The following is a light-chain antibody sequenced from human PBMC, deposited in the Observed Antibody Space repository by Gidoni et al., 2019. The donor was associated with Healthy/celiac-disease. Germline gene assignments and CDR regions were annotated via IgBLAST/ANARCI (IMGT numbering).Light chain of an antibody. J-gene: IGKJ1*01. CDR1: QSISSY. Sequence: IQLTQSPSSLSASVGDRVTITCRASQSISSYFNWYQQKPGKAPKLLIYAASSLQSGVPSRFSGSGSGTDFTLTISSLQPEDFATYYWQQSYSTPPTFGQGTKVEIK. CDR3: QQSYSTPPT. V-gene: IGKV1-39*01. CDR2: AAS.